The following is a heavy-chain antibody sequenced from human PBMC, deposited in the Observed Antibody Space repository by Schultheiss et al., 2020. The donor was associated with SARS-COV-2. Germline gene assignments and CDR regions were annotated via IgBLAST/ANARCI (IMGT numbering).Heavy chain of an antibody. CDR3: AGQSDSSWYSNTPFDY. Sequence: SETLSLTCTVSGGSISSDSYYWSWIRQPAGKGLEWIGRIYSSGTTNYNPSLKSRVTMSVDTSKNQFSLKLSSVTAADTAVYYCAGQSDSSWYSNTPFDYWGQGTLVTVSS. D-gene: IGHD6-13*01. J-gene: IGHJ4*02. V-gene: IGHV4-61*02. CDR1: GGSISSDSYY. CDR2: IYSSGTT.